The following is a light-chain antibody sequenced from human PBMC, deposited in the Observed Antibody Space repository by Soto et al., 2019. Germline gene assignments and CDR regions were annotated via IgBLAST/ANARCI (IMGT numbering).Light chain of an antibody. CDR3: AAWDDSLSGPA. J-gene: IGLJ2*01. CDR1: SSNIGSHT. V-gene: IGLV1-44*01. Sequence: QSVLTQPPSASGTPGQTVTISCSGSSSNIGSHTVSWYQQLLGTAPKLLIHSTTQRPSGVPDRFSGSKSGTSASLAISGLQAEDEGDYFRAAWDDSLSGPAFGGGTKLTVL. CDR2: STT.